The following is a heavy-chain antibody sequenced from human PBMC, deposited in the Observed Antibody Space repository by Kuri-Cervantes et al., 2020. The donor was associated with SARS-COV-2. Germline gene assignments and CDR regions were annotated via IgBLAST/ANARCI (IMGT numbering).Heavy chain of an antibody. Sequence: GSLRLSCAASGSTFSSYAMSWVRPAPGKGLEWIGSIYYSGSTYYNPSLKSRVTISVDTSKNQFSLKLSSVTAADTAVYYCARRGCSSTSCRAFDPWGQGTLVTVSS. CDR3: ARRGCSSTSCRAFDP. CDR2: IYYSGST. V-gene: IGHV4-39*01. J-gene: IGHJ5*02. CDR1: GSTFSSYA. D-gene: IGHD2-2*01.